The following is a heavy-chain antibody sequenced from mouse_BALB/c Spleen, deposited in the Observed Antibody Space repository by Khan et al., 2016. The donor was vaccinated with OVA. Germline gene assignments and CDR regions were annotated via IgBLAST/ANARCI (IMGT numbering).Heavy chain of an antibody. CDR3: ARDRIDY. V-gene: IGHV1-7*01. CDR2: INPTSGYT. CDR1: GYTFSSYW. Sequence: VQLQESGAEQAKPGASVKMSCKTSGYTFSSYWMYWVKQRPGQGLEWIGYINPTSGYTEYNEKFKDKATLSADKSSSTAYMQLTSLTSEDSAVYYCARDRIDYWGQGTTLTGSS. J-gene: IGHJ2*01.